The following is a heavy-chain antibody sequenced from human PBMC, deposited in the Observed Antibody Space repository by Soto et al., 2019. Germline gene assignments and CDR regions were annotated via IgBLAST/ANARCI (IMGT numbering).Heavy chain of an antibody. D-gene: IGHD3-9*01. CDR2: IYWDDAK. V-gene: IGHV2-5*02. CDR1: GFSLSTSGVG. Sequence: SGPTLVNPTQALTLTCTFSGFSLSTSGVGVGWIRQPPGKALEWLAVIYWDDAKEYSPSLQNRLTVTKDTSKNQVVLTMTNMDPVDTATYYCAHLFFYIFTGHYQVFSFWAQGSLVPVSS. CDR3: AHLFFYIFTGHYQVFSF. J-gene: IGHJ4*02.